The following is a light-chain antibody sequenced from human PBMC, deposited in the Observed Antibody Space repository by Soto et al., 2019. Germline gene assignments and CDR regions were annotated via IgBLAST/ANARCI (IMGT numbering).Light chain of an antibody. J-gene: IGKJ4*01. CDR1: ESISSW. V-gene: IGKV1-5*03. CDR3: HQYSASHT. CDR2: KAS. Sequence: DIQMPQSPSTLSASVGDRIIITCRASESISSWLAWYQQKPGKAPKLLIYKASTLESGVPSRFSASGSGTEFTLTISSLQPDDSATYFCHQYSASHTFGGGTKVDIK.